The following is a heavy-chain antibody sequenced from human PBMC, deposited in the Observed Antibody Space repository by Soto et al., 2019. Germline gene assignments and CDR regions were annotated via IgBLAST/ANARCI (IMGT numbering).Heavy chain of an antibody. CDR3: ARVHYYGSGSYSPYGMDV. Sequence: QVQLVQSGAEVKKPGSSVKVSCKTSGVSFNNNGIGWVRQAPGHGLEWMGGVSPPFRTSNYARKFQGRISITADASTGTVNMELSSLTSEDTAKYYCARVHYYGSGSYSPYGMDVWGEWTAVNVSP. CDR2: VSPPFRTS. D-gene: IGHD3-10*01. CDR1: GVSFNNNG. V-gene: IGHV1-69*01. J-gene: IGHJ6*04.